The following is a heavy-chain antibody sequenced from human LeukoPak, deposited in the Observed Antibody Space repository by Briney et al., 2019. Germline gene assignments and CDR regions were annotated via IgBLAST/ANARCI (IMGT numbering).Heavy chain of an antibody. CDR3: ARELGSYEGGYYGMDV. CDR2: INEDGSEK. CDR1: GFTFSTRW. D-gene: IGHD1-26*01. V-gene: IGHV3-7*01. J-gene: IGHJ6*02. Sequence: GSLRLSCAASGFTFSTRWMSWVRQAPGKGLEWVANINEDGSEKNYVESLKGRFTISRDNAKNSLYLQMNSLRAEDTALYYCARELGSYEGGYYGMDVWGQGTTATVSS.